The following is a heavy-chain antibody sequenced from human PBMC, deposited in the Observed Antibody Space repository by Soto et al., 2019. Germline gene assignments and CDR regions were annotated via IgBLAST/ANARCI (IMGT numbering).Heavy chain of an antibody. CDR1: GFTFSTYG. J-gene: IGHJ6*03. CDR2: ISYDGTNK. CDR3: AKDLQSYGDYDYYCY. V-gene: IGHV3-30*18. Sequence: QVQLVESGGGEVQPGRSLTISCAASGFTFSTYGMHWVRQTPGKGLEWVAVISYDGTNKFDSDSVKGRFTISRDNFKNTLTLQMNSLRADDTAVYSCAKDLQSYGDYDYYCY. D-gene: IGHD2-21*02.